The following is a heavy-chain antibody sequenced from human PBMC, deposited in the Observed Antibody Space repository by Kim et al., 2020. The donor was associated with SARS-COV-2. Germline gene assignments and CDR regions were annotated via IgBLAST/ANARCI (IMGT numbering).Heavy chain of an antibody. Sequence: GGSLRLSCAASGFTFSDYYMSWIRQAPGKGLEWVSYISSSGSTIYYADSVKGRFTISRDNAKNSLYLQMNSLRAEDTAVYYCARVGGLLWFGELLFNYYGMDVWGQGTTVTVSS. CDR2: ISSSGSTI. J-gene: IGHJ6*02. CDR1: GFTFSDYY. D-gene: IGHD3-10*01. V-gene: IGHV3-11*04. CDR3: ARVGGLLWFGELLFNYYGMDV.